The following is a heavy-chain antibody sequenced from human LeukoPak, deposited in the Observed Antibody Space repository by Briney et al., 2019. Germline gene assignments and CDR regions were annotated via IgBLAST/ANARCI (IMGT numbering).Heavy chain of an antibody. CDR3: ARGPYYYDSSGYYYVDWYFDL. Sequence: GGSLRLSCAASGFTFSSYEMNWVRQAPGKGLEWVSYISSSGSTIYYADSVKGRFTISRDNAKNSLYLQMNSLRAEDTAVYYCARGPYYYDSSGYYYVDWYFDLWGRGTLVTVSS. CDR1: GFTFSSYE. V-gene: IGHV3-48*03. J-gene: IGHJ2*01. D-gene: IGHD3-22*01. CDR2: ISSSGSTI.